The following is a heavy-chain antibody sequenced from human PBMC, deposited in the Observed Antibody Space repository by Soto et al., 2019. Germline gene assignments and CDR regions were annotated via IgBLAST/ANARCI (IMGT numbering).Heavy chain of an antibody. Sequence: QVQLQESGPGLVKPSQTLSLTCTVSGGSVSGGVYYWNWIRQHPEKGLEWIGYIYYSGSTYYNPSXRXRLXISADTSKNQFSLKLSSVTVADTAVYYCARSSVAGAGYFQHWGQGTQVIVSS. V-gene: IGHV4-31*03. J-gene: IGHJ1*01. D-gene: IGHD6-19*01. CDR3: ARSSVAGAGYFQH. CDR2: IYYSGST. CDR1: GGSVSGGVYY.